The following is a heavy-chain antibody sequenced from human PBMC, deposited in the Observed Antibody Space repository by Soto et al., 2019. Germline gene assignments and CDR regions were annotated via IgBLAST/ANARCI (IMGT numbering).Heavy chain of an antibody. Sequence: SETLSLTCSVSVGSISDYYWSWLRQPPGKGLEWMGYISDGGGANYNPSLNNRVTMSVDTSNNEFSLKLRSVTAADTALYYCARYMATAASPFDYWGQGTLVTVSS. CDR2: ISDGGGA. J-gene: IGHJ4*02. CDR1: VGSISDYY. D-gene: IGHD6-13*01. V-gene: IGHV4-59*01. CDR3: ARYMATAASPFDY.